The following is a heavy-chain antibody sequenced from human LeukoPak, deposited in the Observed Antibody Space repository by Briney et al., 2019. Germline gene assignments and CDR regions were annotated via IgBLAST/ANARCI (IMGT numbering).Heavy chain of an antibody. CDR1: GLSFSDLW. V-gene: IGHV3-64D*06. J-gene: IGHJ4*02. Sequence: GGSLRLSCTASGLSFSDLWLTWVRQAPGKGLQYVSSISSNEYDTYYADSVKGRFTISRDNSKNTLFLQMNNLRPEDTAVYYCVKDLNGTWSFDYWGQGTLVTVSS. CDR3: VKDLNGTWSFDY. D-gene: IGHD2-8*01. CDR2: ISSNEYDT.